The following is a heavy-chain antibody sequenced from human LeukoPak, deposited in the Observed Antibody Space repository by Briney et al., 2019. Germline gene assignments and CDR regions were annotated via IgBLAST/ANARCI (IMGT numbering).Heavy chain of an antibody. V-gene: IGHV3-21*01. D-gene: IGHD2-2*01. CDR2: ISSSSSYI. CDR1: GSTFSGHL. Sequence: PGRSLTLSCAASGSTFSGHLLHWVRQAPGKGLEWVSSISSSSSYIYYADSVKGRFTISRDNAKNSLYLQMNSLRAEDTAVYYCARDRIVVVPAAIGWFDPWGQGTLVTVSS. CDR3: ARDRIVVVPAAIGWFDP. J-gene: IGHJ5*02.